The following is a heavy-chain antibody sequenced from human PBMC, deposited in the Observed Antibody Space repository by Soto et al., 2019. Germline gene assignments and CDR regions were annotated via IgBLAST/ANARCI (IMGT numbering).Heavy chain of an antibody. D-gene: IGHD4-17*01. CDR1: GDSISNYY. Sequence: PSETLSLTCTVSGDSISNYYWSWIRQPPGKGLEWIGYIYYSGSTNYNPSLKSRVTISVDTSKNQFSLKLSSVTAADTAVYYCARSNGDYGDYWSQGTQVTVSS. CDR2: IYYSGST. CDR3: ARSNGDYGDY. J-gene: IGHJ4*02. V-gene: IGHV4-59*01.